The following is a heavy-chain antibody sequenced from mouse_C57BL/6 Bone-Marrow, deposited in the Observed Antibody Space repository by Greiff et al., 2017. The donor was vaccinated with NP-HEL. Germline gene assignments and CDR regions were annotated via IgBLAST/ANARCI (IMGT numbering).Heavy chain of an antibody. CDR2: ISDGGSYT. CDR1: GFTFSSYA. D-gene: IGHD6-2*01. CDR3: ASSLTDY. Sequence: DVKLVESGGGLVKPGGSLKLSCAASGFTFSSYAMSWVRQTPEKRLEWVATISDGGSYTYYPDNVKGRFTISRDNAKNNLYLQISHLKSEDTAMYYCASSLTDYWGQGTSVTVSS. J-gene: IGHJ4*01. V-gene: IGHV5-4*03.